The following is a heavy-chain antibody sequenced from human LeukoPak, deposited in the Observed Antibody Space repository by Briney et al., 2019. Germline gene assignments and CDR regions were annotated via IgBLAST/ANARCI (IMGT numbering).Heavy chain of an antibody. CDR2: ISAYNGYT. Sequence: GASVKVSCKTSGHTFTTYDINWVRQAPGQGLEWMGRISAYNGYTNYGQKLQGRVTMTTDTSTNTAYMELRSLRSDDTAVYYCARVGTGTRSFDSWGQGTLVTVSS. D-gene: IGHD1/OR15-1a*01. J-gene: IGHJ4*02. CDR1: GHTFTTYD. V-gene: IGHV1-18*01. CDR3: ARVGTGTRSFDS.